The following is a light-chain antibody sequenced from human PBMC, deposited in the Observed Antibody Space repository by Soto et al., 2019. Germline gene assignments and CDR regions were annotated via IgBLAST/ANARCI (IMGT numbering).Light chain of an antibody. V-gene: IGKV3-15*01. CDR2: GAF. CDR1: QSVSSN. Sequence: EIVLTQSPVTLSVSPGERVTLSCRASQSVSSNLAWYQQKPGQAPSLLIYGAFTRATGIPARFSGTGSGTEFTLTIASLQPDDFATYYCQQYETFSGTFGPGTKVDI. CDR3: QQYETFSGT. J-gene: IGKJ1*01.